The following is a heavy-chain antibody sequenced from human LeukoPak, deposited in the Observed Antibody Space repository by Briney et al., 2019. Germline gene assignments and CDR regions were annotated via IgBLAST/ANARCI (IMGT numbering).Heavy chain of an antibody. CDR3: ASGVSWLAVDY. J-gene: IGHJ4*02. V-gene: IGHV3-23*01. CDR1: GFTFSSYS. CDR2: ISGSGGST. D-gene: IGHD6-19*01. Sequence: GGSLRLSCAASGFTFSSYSMNWVRQAPGKGLEWVSAISGSGGSTYYADSVKGRFTISRDNSKNTLYLQMNSLRAEDTAVYYCASGVSWLAVDYWGQGTLVTVSS.